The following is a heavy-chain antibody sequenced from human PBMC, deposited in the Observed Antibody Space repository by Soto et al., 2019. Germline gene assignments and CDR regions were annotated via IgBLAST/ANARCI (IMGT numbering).Heavy chain of an antibody. D-gene: IGHD3-10*01. CDR1: GFVFNMYW. CDR3: IRGPRPSSVGTGAF. Sequence: PVGSLRLSCAASGFVFNMYWMHWVRQVPGEGPEWVTRINDDGTRTDYADSAKGRFTISRDNAKDILYLQMNALRVDDTAVYYCIRGPRPSSVGTGAFWGQGTLGTVST. V-gene: IGHV3-74*01. CDR2: INDDGTRT. J-gene: IGHJ4*02.